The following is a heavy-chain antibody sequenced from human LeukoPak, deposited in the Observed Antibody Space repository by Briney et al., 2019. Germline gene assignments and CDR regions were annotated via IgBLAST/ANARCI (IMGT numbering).Heavy chain of an antibody. Sequence: PSETLSLTCAVSGYTISSRYSWGWIRQPPGKGLEWIGNIYHSGNTYYNQSLRSRVTISADMSKAQFSLKLRSVTAADTAVYYCARAGNNWNLALDAFDIWGQGTMVTVSS. CDR3: ARAGNNWNLALDAFDI. J-gene: IGHJ3*02. CDR2: IYHSGNT. CDR1: GYTISSRYS. V-gene: IGHV4-38-2*01. D-gene: IGHD1-20*01.